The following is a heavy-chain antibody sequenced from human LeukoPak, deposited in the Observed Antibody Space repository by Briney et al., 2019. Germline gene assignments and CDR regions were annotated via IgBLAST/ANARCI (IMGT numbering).Heavy chain of an antibody. CDR1: GVSISSGSYY. CDR3: ARETHSGSYPPYYFDY. CDR2: IYTSGST. Sequence: PSETLSLTCTVSGVSISSGSYYWSWIRQPPGKGLEWIGRIYTSGSTNYNPSLKSRVTISVDTSKNQFSLKLSSVTAADTAVYYCARETHSGSYPPYYFDYWGQGTLVTVSS. J-gene: IGHJ4*02. V-gene: IGHV4-61*02. D-gene: IGHD1-26*01.